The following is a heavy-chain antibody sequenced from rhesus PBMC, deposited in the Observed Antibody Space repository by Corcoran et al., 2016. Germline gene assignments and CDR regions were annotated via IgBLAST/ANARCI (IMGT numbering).Heavy chain of an antibody. CDR2: IGGSSGST. V-gene: IGHV4-127*01. CDR1: GYSISSGYG. D-gene: IGHD4-4*01. CDR3: SRGSYGIFDY. Sequence: QVQLQESGPGLVKPSETLSLTCAVSGYSISSGYGWSWIRQPPGKGLEWIGYIGGSSGSTNYNPSFKSRVTISKDTSKNQFSLKLSSVTAADTAVYYCSRGSYGIFDYWGQGVLVTVSS. J-gene: IGHJ4*01.